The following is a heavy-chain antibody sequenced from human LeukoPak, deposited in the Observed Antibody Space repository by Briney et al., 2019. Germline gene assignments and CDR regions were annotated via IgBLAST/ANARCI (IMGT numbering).Heavy chain of an antibody. CDR2: IYYSGST. CDR1: GGSFSGYY. CDR3: ARGFQGVYDY. J-gene: IGHJ4*02. D-gene: IGHD5/OR15-5a*01. Sequence: PSETLSLTCAVYGGSFSGYYWSWIRQPPGKGLEWIGSIYYSGSTYYNPSLKSRVTISVDTSKNQFSLKLSSVTAADTAAYYCARGFQGVYDYWGQGALVIVSS. V-gene: IGHV4-34*01.